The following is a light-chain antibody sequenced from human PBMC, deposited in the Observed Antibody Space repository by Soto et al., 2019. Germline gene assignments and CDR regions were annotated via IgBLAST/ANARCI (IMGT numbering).Light chain of an antibody. CDR3: QQYNSSPLT. J-gene: IGKJ4*01. CDR2: DAS. V-gene: IGKV1-5*01. Sequence: DLQMTQSPSTLSASVGDRVTITCRANQSISDWLAWYQQKPGKAPNLLIYDASNLESGVPSRFSGSGSGTEFTLTISSLQPDDFATYYCQQYNSSPLTFGGGTKMEIK. CDR1: QSISDW.